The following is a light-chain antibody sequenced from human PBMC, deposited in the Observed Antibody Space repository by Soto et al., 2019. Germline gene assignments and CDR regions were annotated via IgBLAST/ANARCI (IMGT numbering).Light chain of an antibody. CDR2: RAS. V-gene: IGKV3-20*01. CDR1: QTISSSF. CDR3: HQFGSSPLYT. Sequence: EIVLTQSPGTLSLSPGERATLSCRASQTISSSFLAWYQQKPGQAPRLLIYRASRRAPGIPDRFSGSGSWTAFTLTIIRLEPEDFAVYYCHQFGSSPLYTFGPGTKVEIK. J-gene: IGKJ3*01.